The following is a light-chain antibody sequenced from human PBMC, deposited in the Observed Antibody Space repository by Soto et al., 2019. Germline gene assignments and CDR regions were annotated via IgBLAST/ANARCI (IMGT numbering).Light chain of an antibody. CDR1: SSDVGGYNY. CDR3: SSYAGSSNLV. CDR2: EVS. Sequence: QSALTQPPSASGSPGQSVTISCTGTSSDVGGYNYVSWYQQHPGKAPKFMIYEVSKRPSGVPDRFSGSKSGNTASLTVSGLQAEDEADYYCSSYAGSSNLVFGGGTKVTVL. J-gene: IGLJ2*01. V-gene: IGLV2-8*01.